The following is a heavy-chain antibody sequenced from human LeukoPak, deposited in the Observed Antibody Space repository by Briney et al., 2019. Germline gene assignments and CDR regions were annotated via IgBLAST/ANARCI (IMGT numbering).Heavy chain of an antibody. Sequence: GGSLRLSCAASGFTFSSYAMHWVRQAPGKGLEWVAVISYDGSNKYYADSVKGRFTISRDNSRNTLYLQMNSLRAEDTAVYYCAKAVWFYDSSGYYPRWFDPWGQGTLVTVSS. D-gene: IGHD3-22*01. V-gene: IGHV3-30-3*01. J-gene: IGHJ5*02. CDR1: GFTFSSYA. CDR2: ISYDGSNK. CDR3: AKAVWFYDSSGYYPRWFDP.